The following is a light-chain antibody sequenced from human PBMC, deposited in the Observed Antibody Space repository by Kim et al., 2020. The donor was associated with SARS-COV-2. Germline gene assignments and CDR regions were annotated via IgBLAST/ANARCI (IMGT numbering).Light chain of an antibody. J-gene: IGKJ2*03. V-gene: IGKV3-20*01. CDR3: HQYGRSPPYS. CDR1: QSVTSDY. CDR2: GTH. Sequence: EIVLTQSPGTLSLSPGEGATLSCRASQSVTSDYLAWYQQKPGQAPRLLLYGTHTRATGIPDRFSGSKSGTDFTLTISRLEPEDFAVYYCHQYGRSPPYSFGRGTKLEI.